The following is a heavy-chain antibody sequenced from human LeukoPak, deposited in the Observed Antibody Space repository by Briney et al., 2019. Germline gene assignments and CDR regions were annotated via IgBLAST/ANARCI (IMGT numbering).Heavy chain of an antibody. J-gene: IGHJ5*02. Sequence: SETLSLTCTVSGGSISSGSYYWSWIRQPAGKGLEWIGRIYTSGSTNYNPSLKSRVTISVDTSKNQFSLKLSSVTAADTAVYYCARWGGRKPYNWFDPWGQGTLVTVSS. V-gene: IGHV4-61*02. CDR1: GGSISSGSYY. D-gene: IGHD3-16*01. CDR2: IYTSGST. CDR3: ARWGGRKPYNWFDP.